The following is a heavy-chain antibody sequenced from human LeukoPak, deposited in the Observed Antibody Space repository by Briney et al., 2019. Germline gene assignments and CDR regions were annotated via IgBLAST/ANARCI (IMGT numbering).Heavy chain of an antibody. CDR1: GFTFISYS. CDR3: AKGGARLHSYYFDY. J-gene: IGHJ4*02. Sequence: GGSLRLSCAASGFTFISYSIHWVRQAPGKGLEWVAFIRYDGSNKYYADSVKGRFTLSRDNSKNTLYLQMNSLRAEDTAVFYCAKGGARLHSYYFDYWGQGTLVTVSS. V-gene: IGHV3-30*02. CDR2: IRYDGSNK. D-gene: IGHD1-26*01.